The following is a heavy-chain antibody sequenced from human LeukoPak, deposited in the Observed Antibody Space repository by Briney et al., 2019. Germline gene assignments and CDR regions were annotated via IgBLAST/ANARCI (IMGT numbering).Heavy chain of an antibody. J-gene: IGHJ5*02. D-gene: IGHD6-19*01. CDR3: AKPISGGLAVTADWFDP. CDR1: GFTFSSYW. CDR2: INSDGSST. V-gene: IGHV3-74*01. Sequence: GGSLRLSCAASGFTFSSYWMHWVRQAPGKGLVWVSRINSDGSSTSYADSVKGRFTISRDNAKNTLYLQMNSLRAEATAVYYCAKPISGGLAVTADWFDPWGQGTLVIVSS.